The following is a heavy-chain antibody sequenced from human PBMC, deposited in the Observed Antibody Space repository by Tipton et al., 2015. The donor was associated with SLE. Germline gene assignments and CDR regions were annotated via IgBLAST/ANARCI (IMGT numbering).Heavy chain of an antibody. D-gene: IGHD5-24*01. CDR3: AIGGRGLQLRHYYDY. J-gene: IGHJ4*02. V-gene: IGHV4-34*01. CDR1: GGSFSVHY. Sequence: TLSLTCDVFGGSFSVHYWTWSRQPPGKGLEWIGEISQNGGTNYNPSLKSRVSITVDISKNQLSLRLTSMTAADRAVYYCAIGGRGLQLRHYYDYWGQGILVTVSS. CDR2: ISQNGGT.